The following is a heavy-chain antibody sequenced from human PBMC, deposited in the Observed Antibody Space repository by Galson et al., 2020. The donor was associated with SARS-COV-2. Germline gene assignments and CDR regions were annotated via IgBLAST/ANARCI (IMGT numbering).Heavy chain of an antibody. CDR2: ISGSGAST. J-gene: IGHJ4*02. CDR1: GFTFSSYA. CDR3: ARDFPLNVDTAITGGGFDY. V-gene: IGHV3-23*01. Sequence: GESLKISCAASGFTFSSYAMSWVRQAPGKGLEWVSSISGSGASTYYADSVKGRFTISRDNSKNTLYLQMNSLRAEDTAVYYCARDFPLNVDTAITGGGFDYWGQGTLVTVSS. D-gene: IGHD5-18*01.